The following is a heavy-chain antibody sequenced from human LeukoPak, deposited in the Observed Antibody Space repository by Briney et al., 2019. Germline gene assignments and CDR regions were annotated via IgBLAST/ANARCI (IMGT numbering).Heavy chain of an antibody. CDR1: GFTVSSNY. Sequence: GGSLRLSCAASGFTVSSNYMSWVRQAPGKGLEWGSVIYSGGSTYYADSVKGRFTISRDNSKNTLYLQMNSLRAEDTAVYYCARDRGVGATNNWFGPWGQGTLVTVSS. D-gene: IGHD1-26*01. CDR3: ARDRGVGATNNWFGP. J-gene: IGHJ5*02. CDR2: IYSGGST. V-gene: IGHV3-66*02.